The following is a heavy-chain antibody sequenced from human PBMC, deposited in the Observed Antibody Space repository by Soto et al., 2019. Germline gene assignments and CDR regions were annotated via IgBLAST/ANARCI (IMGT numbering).Heavy chain of an antibody. CDR3: AREPFPGGGMDV. CDR2: ISAYNGNT. J-gene: IGHJ6*02. D-gene: IGHD3-10*01. Sequence: SVKVSCKASGYTFTIYGISLVLQAPGQGLEWMGWISAYNGNTNYAQKLQGRVTMTTDTSTSTAYMELRSLRSDDTAVYYCAREPFPGGGMDVWGQGTTVTVSS. CDR1: GYTFTIYG. V-gene: IGHV1-18*01.